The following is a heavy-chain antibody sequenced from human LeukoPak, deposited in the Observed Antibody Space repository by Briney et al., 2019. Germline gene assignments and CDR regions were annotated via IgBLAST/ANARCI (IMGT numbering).Heavy chain of an antibody. CDR2: IIPIFGTA. CDR1: GGTFSSYA. V-gene: IGHV1-69*01. CDR3: ARDIYGSGSHTAFDI. Sequence: GSSVKVSCKASGGTFSSYAISWVRQAPGQGLEWMGGIIPIFGTANYAQKFQGRVTITADESTSTAYMELSSLRSEDTAVYYCARDIYGSGSHTAFDIWGQGTMVTVSS. J-gene: IGHJ3*02. D-gene: IGHD3-10*01.